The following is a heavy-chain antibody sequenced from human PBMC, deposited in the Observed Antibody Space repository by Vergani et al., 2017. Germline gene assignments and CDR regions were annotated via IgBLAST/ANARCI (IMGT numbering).Heavy chain of an antibody. CDR2: IYYSGST. V-gene: IGHV4-31*01. D-gene: IGHD3-10*01. Sequence: QVQLQESGPGLVKPSQTLSLTCTVSGGSISSGGYYWSWIRQHPGKGLEWIGYIYYSGSTYYNPSLKSLVTISVDTSTNRFSLKLSSVTAADTAVYYCARFMVRGSTFDYWGQGTLVTVSS. CDR1: GGSISSGGYY. J-gene: IGHJ4*02. CDR3: ARFMVRGSTFDY.